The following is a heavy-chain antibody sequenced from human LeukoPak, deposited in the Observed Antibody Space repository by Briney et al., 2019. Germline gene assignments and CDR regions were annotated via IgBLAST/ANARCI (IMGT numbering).Heavy chain of an antibody. V-gene: IGHV4-59*08. D-gene: IGHD4-17*01. Sequence: SETLSLTCTVSGGSISSYYWSWIRQPPGKGLEWIGYIYYSGSTNYNPSLKSRVTILVDTSKNQFSLKLSSVTAADTAVYYCARRSTVNWYFDLWGRGTLVTVSS. CDR1: GGSISSYY. CDR2: IYYSGST. CDR3: ARRSTVNWYFDL. J-gene: IGHJ2*01.